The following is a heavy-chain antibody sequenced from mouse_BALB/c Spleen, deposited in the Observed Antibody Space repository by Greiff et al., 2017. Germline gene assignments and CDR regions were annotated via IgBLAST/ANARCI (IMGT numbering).Heavy chain of an antibody. J-gene: IGHJ4*01. V-gene: IGHV6-6*02. D-gene: IGHD1-2*01. CDR3: TRGRHGAMDY. Sequence: EVKLEESGGGLVQPGGSMKLSCVASGFTFSNYWMNWVRQSPEKGLEWVAEIRLKSNNYATHYAESVKGRFTISRDDSKSSVYLQMNNLRAEYTGIYYCTRGRHGAMDYWGQGTSVTVSS. CDR1: GFTFSNYW. CDR2: IRLKSNNYAT.